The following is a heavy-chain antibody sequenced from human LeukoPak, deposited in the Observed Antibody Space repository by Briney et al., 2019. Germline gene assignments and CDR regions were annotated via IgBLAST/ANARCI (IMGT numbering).Heavy chain of an antibody. CDR2: ISGSSGNT. Sequence: GGSLRLSCAASGFTFSSYAMSWVRQAPGKGLEWVSAISGSSGNTYYADSVKGRFTISRDNSKNTLYLQMNSLGAEDTAVYYCAQDRAWIEFYFWGQGTLVTVSS. CDR3: AQDRAWIEFYF. D-gene: IGHD5-12*01. CDR1: GFTFSSYA. V-gene: IGHV3-23*01. J-gene: IGHJ4*02.